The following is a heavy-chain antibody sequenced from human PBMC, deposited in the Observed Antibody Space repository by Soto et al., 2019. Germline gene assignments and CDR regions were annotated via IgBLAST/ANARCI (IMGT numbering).Heavy chain of an antibody. Sequence: EVQLVESGGGLVQPGGSLRLSCAASGFTFSSYSMNWVRQAPGKGLEWISYISTSSSTIYYADSVKGRFTISRDNAKKSLYLQMNSLRVEDRGVSYCAGRAVWGEGTTVTVSP. V-gene: IGHV3-48*01. CDR3: AGRAV. J-gene: IGHJ6*04. CDR2: ISTSSSTI. CDR1: GFTFSSYS.